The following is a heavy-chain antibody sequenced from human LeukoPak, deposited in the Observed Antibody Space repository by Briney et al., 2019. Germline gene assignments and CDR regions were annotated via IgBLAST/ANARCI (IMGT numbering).Heavy chain of an antibody. CDR1: GGSISSYY. D-gene: IGHD3-16*01. CDR2: IYYSGST. Sequence: SETLSLTCTVSGGSISSYYWSWIRQPPGKGLEWIGYIYYSGSTNYNPSLKSRVTISVDTSKNQFSLKLSSVTAADTAVYYCARALLRPWFDPWGQGTLVTVSS. V-gene: IGHV4-59*01. J-gene: IGHJ5*02. CDR3: ARALLRPWFDP.